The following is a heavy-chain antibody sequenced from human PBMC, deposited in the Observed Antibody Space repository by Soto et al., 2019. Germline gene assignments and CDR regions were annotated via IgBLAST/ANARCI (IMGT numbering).Heavy chain of an antibody. Sequence: GGSLRLSCASSGFTFSSYGMHWVRQAPGKGLEWVAVISYDGSNKYYADSVKGRFTISRDNSKNTLYLQMNSLRSEDTAVYYCASSSYYYDSSGYYDFPQRPLDYWGQGTLVTVSS. CDR3: ASSSYYYDSSGYYDFPQRPLDY. CDR1: GFTFSSYG. J-gene: IGHJ4*02. D-gene: IGHD3-22*01. CDR2: ISYDGSNK. V-gene: IGHV3-30*03.